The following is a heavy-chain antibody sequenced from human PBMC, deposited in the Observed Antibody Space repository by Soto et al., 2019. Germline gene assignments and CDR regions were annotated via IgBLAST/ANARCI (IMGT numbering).Heavy chain of an antibody. J-gene: IGHJ4*02. CDR3: ARDSQDYDILTGPSFDY. CDR2: INAGNGNT. Sequence: ASVQVACKASGYTFTSYAMHWVRQAPGQRLEWMGWINAGNGNTKYSQKFQGRVTITRDTSASTAYMELSSLRSEDTAVYYCARDSQDYDILTGPSFDYWGQGTLVTVSS. CDR1: GYTFTSYA. D-gene: IGHD3-9*01. V-gene: IGHV1-3*01.